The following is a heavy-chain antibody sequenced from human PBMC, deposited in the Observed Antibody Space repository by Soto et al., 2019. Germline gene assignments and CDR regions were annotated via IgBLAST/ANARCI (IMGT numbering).Heavy chain of an antibody. Sequence: GGSLRLSCAASGFTVSSNYMSWVRQAPGKGLEWVSVIYSGGSTYYADSVKGRFTISRDNSMNALYLQMNSLRIEDTAVYYCAHPRGYGVFDAYDIWGQGTMVTVSS. CDR3: AHPRGYGVFDAYDI. J-gene: IGHJ3*02. V-gene: IGHV3-53*01. D-gene: IGHD4-17*01. CDR2: IYSGGST. CDR1: GFTVSSNY.